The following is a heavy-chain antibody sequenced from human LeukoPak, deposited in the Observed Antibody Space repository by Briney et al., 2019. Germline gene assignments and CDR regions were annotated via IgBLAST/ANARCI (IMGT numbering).Heavy chain of an antibody. CDR2: IIPILGIA. J-gene: IGHJ4*02. V-gene: IGHV1-69*04. CDR1: GGTFSSYA. CDR3: ARVGATTLRDDY. Sequence: ASVKVSCKASGGTFSSYAISWVRQAPGRGLEWMGRIIPILGIANYAQKFQGRVTITADKSTSTAYMELSSLRSEDTAVYYCARVGATTLRDDYWGQGTLVTVSS. D-gene: IGHD1-26*01.